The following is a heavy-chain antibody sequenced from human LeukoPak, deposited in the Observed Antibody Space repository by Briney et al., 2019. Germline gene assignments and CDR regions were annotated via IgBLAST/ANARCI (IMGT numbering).Heavy chain of an antibody. D-gene: IGHD2-15*01. J-gene: IGHJ4*02. Sequence: ASVKVSCKASGYTFTNYVITWVRQAPGQGLEWMGWISASDGKTKYSQKLQGRVTMSTDTSTNTAYMELRSLRADDTAVYYCARDPPCWGGSCQFTDTTLDYWGQGTLVTVSS. CDR1: GYTFTNYV. V-gene: IGHV1-18*04. CDR3: ARDPPCWGGSCQFTDTTLDY. CDR2: ISASDGKT.